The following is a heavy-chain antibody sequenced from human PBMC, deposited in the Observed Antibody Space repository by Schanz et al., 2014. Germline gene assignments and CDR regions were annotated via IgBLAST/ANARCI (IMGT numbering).Heavy chain of an antibody. J-gene: IGHJ4*02. CDR2: IRQDGSAK. CDR3: ARDKGGYYPFDY. CDR1: GFTFSHYW. D-gene: IGHD3-3*01. V-gene: IGHV3-7*01. Sequence: EVHLVESGGGLVQPGGSLRLSCAASGFTFSHYWLSWVRQTPGKRLEWVANIRQDGSAKFYVDSVNSRFAISRDNAENSVYLQMNSLTADDTAVYYCARDKGGYYPFDYWGRGTLVTVSS.